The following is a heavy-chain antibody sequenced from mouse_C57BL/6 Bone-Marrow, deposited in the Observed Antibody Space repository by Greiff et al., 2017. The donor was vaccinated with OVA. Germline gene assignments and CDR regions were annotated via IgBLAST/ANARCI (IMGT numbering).Heavy chain of an antibody. CDR1: GYTFTNYW. J-gene: IGHJ3*01. CDR3: ARSPPNWAMAPGAY. D-gene: IGHD4-1*01. CDR2: IYPGGGYT. Sequence: QVQLQQSGAELVRPGTSVKMSCKASGYTFTNYWIGWAKQRPGHGLEWIGDIYPGGGYTNYNEKFKGKATLTADKSSSTAYMQLSSLTSEDSAVYYCARSPPNWAMAPGAYWGQGTLVTVSA. V-gene: IGHV1-63*01.